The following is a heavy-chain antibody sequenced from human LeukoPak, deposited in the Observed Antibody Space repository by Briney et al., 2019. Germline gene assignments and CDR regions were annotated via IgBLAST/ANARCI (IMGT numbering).Heavy chain of an antibody. Sequence: GRSLRLSCAASGFTFSTYGIHWDWQAPANGLGWEAVVSSDGSNKYYADSVKGRFTISRDNSKNTLYLEMNSLRAEDTAMYYCATLYDSSAYYLRPRAFDIWGQGTMVTVSS. D-gene: IGHD3-22*01. V-gene: IGHV3-30*03. J-gene: IGHJ3*02. CDR1: GFTFSTYG. CDR2: VSSDGSNK. CDR3: ATLYDSSAYYLRPRAFDI.